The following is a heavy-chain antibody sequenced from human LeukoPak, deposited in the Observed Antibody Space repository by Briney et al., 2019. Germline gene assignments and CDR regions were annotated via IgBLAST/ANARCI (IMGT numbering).Heavy chain of an antibody. CDR2: INPNSGGT. Sequence: ASVKVSCKASGYTFTGYYMHWVRQAPGQGLEWMGWINPNSGGTNYAQKFQGRVTMTRDTSISTAYMELSRLRSDDTAVYYCARGEKLAGLWYFDLWGRGTLVTVAS. CDR3: ARGEKLAGLWYFDL. CDR1: GYTFTGYY. J-gene: IGHJ2*01. V-gene: IGHV1-2*02. D-gene: IGHD6-19*01.